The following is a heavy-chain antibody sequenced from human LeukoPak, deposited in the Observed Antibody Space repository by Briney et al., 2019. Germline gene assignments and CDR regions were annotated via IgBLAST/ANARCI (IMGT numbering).Heavy chain of an antibody. J-gene: IGHJ4*02. D-gene: IGHD2-2*01. CDR1: GYTFTGYY. CDR3: ARGISLRYCSSTSCYGGFDY. Sequence: ASVKVSCKASGYTFTGYYMHWVRQAPGQGLEWMGWINPNSGGTNYAQKFQGWVTMTRDTSISTAYMELSRLRSDDTAVYYCARGISLRYCSSTSCYGGFDYWGQGTLVTVSS. V-gene: IGHV1-2*04. CDR2: INPNSGGT.